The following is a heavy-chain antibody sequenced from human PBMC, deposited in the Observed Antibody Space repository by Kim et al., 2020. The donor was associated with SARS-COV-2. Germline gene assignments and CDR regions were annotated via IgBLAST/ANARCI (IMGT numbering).Heavy chain of an antibody. CDR1: GYTFTGYY. J-gene: IGHJ6*02. D-gene: IGHD4-17*01. CDR2: INPNSGGT. CDR3: ARDRGYGDAATPTKNYYYGMDV. Sequence: ASVKVSCKASGYTFTGYYMHWVRQAPGQGLEWMGWINPNSGGTNYAQKFQGRVTMTRDTSISTAYMELSRLRSDDTAVYYCARDRGYGDAATPTKNYYYGMDVWGQGTTVTVSS. V-gene: IGHV1-2*02.